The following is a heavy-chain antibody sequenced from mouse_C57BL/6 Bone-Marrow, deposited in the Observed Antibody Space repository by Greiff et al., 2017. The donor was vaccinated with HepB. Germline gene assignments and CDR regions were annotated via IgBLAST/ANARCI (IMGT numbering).Heavy chain of an antibody. CDR1: GYTFTSYW. CDR2: INPSNGGT. D-gene: IGHD1-1*01. CDR3: ARVTTVYYYAMDY. Sequence: QVQLQQPGTELVKPGASVKLSCKASGYTFTSYWMHWVKQRPGQGLEWIGNINPSNGGTNYNEKFKSKATQTVDKSSSTAYMQLSSLTSEDSAVYYCARVTTVYYYAMDYWGQGTSVTVSS. J-gene: IGHJ4*01. V-gene: IGHV1-53*01.